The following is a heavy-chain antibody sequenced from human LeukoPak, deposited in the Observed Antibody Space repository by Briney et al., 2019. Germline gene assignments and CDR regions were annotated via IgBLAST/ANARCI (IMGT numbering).Heavy chain of an antibody. CDR3: ARVAYGSYCFDY. J-gene: IGHJ4*02. D-gene: IGHD3-10*01. CDR1: GDSISSGGHY. CDR2: IYHSGST. V-gene: IGHV4-31*03. Sequence: PSETLSLTCTVSGDSISSGGHYWSWIRQHPGKGLEWIGYIYHSGSTYYNPSLKSRVTISVDTSKNQFSLKLSSVTAADTAVYYCARVAYGSYCFDYWGQGTLVTVSS.